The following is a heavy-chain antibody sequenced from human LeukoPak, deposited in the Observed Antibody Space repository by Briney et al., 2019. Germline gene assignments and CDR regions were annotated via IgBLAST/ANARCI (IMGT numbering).Heavy chain of an antibody. J-gene: IGHJ3*02. CDR2: IYNIGNI. D-gene: IGHD4-17*01. CDR3: ARVDLTVTSGAFDI. CDR1: GGSVSSGSYY. V-gene: IGHV4-61*01. Sequence: SETLSLTCSVSGGSVSSGSYYWNWIRQPPGKGLEWIGYIYNIGNINYNPSLKSRVTISVDTSKNQFSLKLSSVTAADTAAYYCARVDLTVTSGAFDIWGQGTVVTVSS.